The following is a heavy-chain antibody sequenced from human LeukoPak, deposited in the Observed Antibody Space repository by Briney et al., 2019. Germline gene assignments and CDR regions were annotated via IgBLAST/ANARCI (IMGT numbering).Heavy chain of an antibody. V-gene: IGHV1-8*01. Sequence: ASVKVSCKASGYTFTSYDINWVRQATGQGLELMGWMNPNRGNTGYAQKFQGRVTMTRNTSISTAYMELSSLRSEDTAVYYCARGSYDFWSGYLAYYYYYYMDVWGKGTTVTVSS. J-gene: IGHJ6*03. CDR2: MNPNRGNT. CDR3: ARGSYDFWSGYLAYYYYYYMDV. D-gene: IGHD3-3*01. CDR1: GYTFTSYD.